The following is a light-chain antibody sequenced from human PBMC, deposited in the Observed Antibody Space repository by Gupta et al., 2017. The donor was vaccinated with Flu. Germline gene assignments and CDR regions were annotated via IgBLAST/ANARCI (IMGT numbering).Light chain of an antibody. J-gene: IGKJ4*01. V-gene: IGKV1D-16*01. CDR1: QDISTW. CDR2: AAS. CDR3: QQYNSYPVT. Sequence: DIQMTQSPSSLSASVGDRVTITCRASQDISTWLAWYQLKPGKAPRSLIYAASYLRSGVPSRFSGSGSRTDFTLTISSLQPEDFATYSCQQYNSYPVTFGGGTKVEIK.